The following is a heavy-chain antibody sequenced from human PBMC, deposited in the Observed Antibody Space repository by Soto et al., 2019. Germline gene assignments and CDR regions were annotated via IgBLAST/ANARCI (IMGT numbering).Heavy chain of an antibody. Sequence: GGSLRLSCAASGFTFSSYAMSWVRQAPGKGLEWVSAISGSGGSTYYADSVKGRLPISRDNSKNTLYLQMNSLRAEDTAVDYCAKTYCSGGSCYSGFANDAFDIWGQGTMVTVSS. CDR1: GFTFSSYA. CDR3: AKTYCSGGSCYSGFANDAFDI. D-gene: IGHD2-15*01. V-gene: IGHV3-23*01. CDR2: ISGSGGST. J-gene: IGHJ3*02.